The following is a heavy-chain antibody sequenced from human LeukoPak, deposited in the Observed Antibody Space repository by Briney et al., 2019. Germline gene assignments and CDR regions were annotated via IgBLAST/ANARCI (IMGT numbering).Heavy chain of an antibody. D-gene: IGHD2-15*01. J-gene: IGHJ5*02. Sequence: GGSLRLSCAASGFTFSNYAMYWVRQAPGKGLEWVAIISYDGNDKYYTDSVKGRFTISRDKSKNTLYLQMNSLRAEDTAVYYCARDKGILGYCSGGGCPKGLGWFDPWGQGTLVTVSS. CDR2: ISYDGNDK. CDR3: ARDKGILGYCSGGGCPKGLGWFDP. V-gene: IGHV3-30-3*01. CDR1: GFTFSNYA.